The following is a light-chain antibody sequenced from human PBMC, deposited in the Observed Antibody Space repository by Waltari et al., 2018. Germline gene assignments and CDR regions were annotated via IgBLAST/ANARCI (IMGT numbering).Light chain of an antibody. CDR2: DVS. CDR1: SRDVGGYNY. CDR3: SSYTSSKTIL. Sequence: QSALTQPASVSGSPGQSITLSCTGRSRDVGGYNYVSWYHTHPGKVPNPVIHDVSNRPSGVSDRFSGPKSGNTASLTISGLQAEDEADYYCSSYTSSKTILFGGGTKLTVL. J-gene: IGLJ2*01. V-gene: IGLV2-14*03.